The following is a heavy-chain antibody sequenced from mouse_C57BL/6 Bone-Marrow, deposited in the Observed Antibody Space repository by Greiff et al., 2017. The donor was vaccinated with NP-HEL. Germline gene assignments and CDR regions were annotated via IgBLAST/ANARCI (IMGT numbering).Heavy chain of an antibody. CDR2: IDPNSGGT. CDR1: GYTFTSYW. CDR3: ARGSAQATVWFAY. J-gene: IGHJ3*01. Sequence: VQLQQPGAELVKPWASVQLSCKASGYTFTSYWMHWVKQRPGRGLEWIGRIDPNSGGTKYNEKFQSKAPLTVDKPSSPAYMQLSSLTSEDSAVYYCARGSAQATVWFAYWGQGTLVTVSA. D-gene: IGHD3-2*02. V-gene: IGHV1-72*01.